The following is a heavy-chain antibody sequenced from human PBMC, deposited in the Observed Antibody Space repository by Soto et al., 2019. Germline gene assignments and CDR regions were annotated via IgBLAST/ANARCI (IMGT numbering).Heavy chain of an antibody. CDR1: GYTFTSYD. CDR2: MNPNSGNT. Sequence: QVQLVQSGAEVKKPGASVKVSCKASGYTFTSYDINWVRQTTGQGLEWMGWMNPNSGNTGYAQKFQGRVTRTRNTSISTAYMELSSLRSEDTAVYYCARSPTDSYGYEDYWGQGTLVTVSS. CDR3: ARSPTDSYGYEDY. V-gene: IGHV1-8*01. J-gene: IGHJ4*02. D-gene: IGHD5-18*01.